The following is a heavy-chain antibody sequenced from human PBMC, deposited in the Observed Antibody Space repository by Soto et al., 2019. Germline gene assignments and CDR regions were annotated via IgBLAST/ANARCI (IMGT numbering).Heavy chain of an antibody. D-gene: IGHD3-22*01. V-gene: IGHV3-23*01. CDR2: ISGSGGST. Sequence: EVQLLESGGGLVQPGGSLRLSCAASGFTFSSYAMSWVRQAPGKGLEWVSAISGSGGSTYYADSVKGRFTISRDNSKNTLYLQMNSLRAEDTGVYYCAKDQGPMIVVADAFDIWGQGTMVTVSS. CDR3: AKDQGPMIVVADAFDI. J-gene: IGHJ3*02. CDR1: GFTFSSYA.